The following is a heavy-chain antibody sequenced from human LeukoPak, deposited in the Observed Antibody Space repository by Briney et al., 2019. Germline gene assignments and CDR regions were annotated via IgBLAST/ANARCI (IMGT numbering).Heavy chain of an antibody. Sequence: GESLRLSCAASGFTFSSYAMSWVRQAPGKGLEWVSAISGSGGSTYYADSVKGRFTISRDNSKNTLYLQMNSLRAEDTAVYYCAKRTKYYDILTGYVLVDYWGQGTLVTVSS. D-gene: IGHD3-9*01. CDR1: GFTFSSYA. V-gene: IGHV3-23*01. J-gene: IGHJ4*02. CDR2: ISGSGGST. CDR3: AKRTKYYDILTGYVLVDY.